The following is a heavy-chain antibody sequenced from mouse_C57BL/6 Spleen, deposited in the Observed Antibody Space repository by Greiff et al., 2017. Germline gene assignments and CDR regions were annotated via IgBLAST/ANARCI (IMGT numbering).Heavy chain of an antibody. CDR3: ARDGYPLMDY. CDR2: ISYDGSN. J-gene: IGHJ4*01. V-gene: IGHV3-6*01. CDR1: GYSITSGYY. Sequence: EVHLVESGPGLVKPSQSLSPTCSVTGYSITSGYYWNWIRQFPGNKLEWMGYISYDGSNNYNPSLKNRISITRDTSKNQFFLKLNSVTTEDTATYYCARDGYPLMDYWGQGTSVTVSS. D-gene: IGHD2-2*01.